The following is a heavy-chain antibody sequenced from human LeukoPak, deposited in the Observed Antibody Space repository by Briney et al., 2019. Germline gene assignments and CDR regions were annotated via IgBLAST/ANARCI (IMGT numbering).Heavy chain of an antibody. CDR2: IYYSGST. J-gene: IGHJ6*02. D-gene: IGHD3-3*01. Sequence: SETLSLTCTVSGGSISSYYWSWIRQPPGKGLEWIGYIYYSGSTNYNPSLKSRVTISVDTSKNQFSLKLSSVTAADTAVYYCARDLRPYYDFWSGDYGMDVWGQGTTVVVSS. CDR1: GGSISSYY. V-gene: IGHV4-59*01. CDR3: ARDLRPYYDFWSGDYGMDV.